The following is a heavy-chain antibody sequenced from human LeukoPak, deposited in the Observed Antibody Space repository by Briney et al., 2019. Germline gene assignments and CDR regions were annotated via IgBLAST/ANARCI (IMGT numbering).Heavy chain of an antibody. V-gene: IGHV3-15*01. CDR3: TTRRRRDALTGDGY. CDR2: IKRKADGATT. CDR1: GFTFSYAN. Sequence: GGSLRLSCAASGFTFSYANMNWVRQAPGEGLEWVGLIKRKADGATTHYGAPVKGRFTISRDDSKDTLYLQMSSLKIEDTAVYYCTTRRRRDALTGDGYWGQGTLVTVSS. J-gene: IGHJ4*02. D-gene: IGHD5-24*01.